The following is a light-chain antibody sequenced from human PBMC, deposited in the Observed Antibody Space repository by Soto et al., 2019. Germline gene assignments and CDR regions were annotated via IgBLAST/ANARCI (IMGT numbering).Light chain of an antibody. CDR3: QQYSSYPYT. CDR1: QGISRS. J-gene: IGKJ2*01. V-gene: IGKV1D-16*01. Sequence: DIQMTQSPSSVSASVGDRVTISCQASQGISRSLAWYQQKPEKAPKSLLYAASSLQSGVPSRFSGSGSGTDFTLTISSLQPADFATYYCQQYSSYPYTFGQGTKVDIK. CDR2: AAS.